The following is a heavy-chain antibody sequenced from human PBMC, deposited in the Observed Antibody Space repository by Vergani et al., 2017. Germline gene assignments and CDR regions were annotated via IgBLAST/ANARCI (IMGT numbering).Heavy chain of an antibody. D-gene: IGHD5-12*01. Sequence: QVQLQQWGAGLLKPSETLSLTCAVYGGSFSGYYWSWIRQPPGKGLEWIGEINHSGSTNYNPSLKSRVTISVDTSKNQFSLKLSSVTAADTAVYYCARGGDSGYDLGVNFDYWGQGTLVTVSS. CDR1: GGSFSGYY. CDR2: INHSGST. J-gene: IGHJ4*02. V-gene: IGHV4-34*01. CDR3: ARGGDSGYDLGVNFDY.